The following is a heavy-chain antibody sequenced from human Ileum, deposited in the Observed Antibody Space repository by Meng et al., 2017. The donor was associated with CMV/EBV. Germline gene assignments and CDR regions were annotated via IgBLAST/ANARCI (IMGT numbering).Heavy chain of an antibody. CDR2: VYYSGTT. CDR1: GGSTTSSTYY. J-gene: IGHJ4*02. V-gene: IGHV4-39*07. CDR3: ARNVGFYSSQIAY. Sequence: QLPLQESGPGLVKPPETLSLPCTPSGGSTTSSTYYWGWIRQPPGKGLEWIGSVYYSGTTYYNPSLKSRVNMSIDTSKNRFSLKLSSATAADTAVYYCARNVGFYSSQIAYWGQGALVTVSS. D-gene: IGHD3-3*01.